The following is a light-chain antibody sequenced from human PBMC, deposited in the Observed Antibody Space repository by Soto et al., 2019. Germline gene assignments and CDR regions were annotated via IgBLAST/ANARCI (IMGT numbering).Light chain of an antibody. J-gene: IGLJ2*01. CDR3: AAWDDRLNGVA. V-gene: IGLV1-44*01. Sequence: QSVLTQPPSASGTPGQRVTISCSGSSSNIGSNTINWYQQLPGTAPKLLIYASKQRPSGVPDRFSGSKSGTSASLAISGLQSEDEADYYCAAWDDRLNGVALRGGTKLTVL. CDR2: ASK. CDR1: SSNIGSNT.